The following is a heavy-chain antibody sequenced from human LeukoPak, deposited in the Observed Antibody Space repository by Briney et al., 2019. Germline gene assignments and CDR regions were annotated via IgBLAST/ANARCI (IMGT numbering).Heavy chain of an antibody. V-gene: IGHV4-59*01. CDR1: GGSISSYY. CDR2: IYYSGTT. CDR3: ARVSWFPGTSYYYMDV. Sequence: SETLSLTCTVSGGSISSYYWSWIRQPPGKGLEWIDYIYYSGTTNYNPSLKSRVTISVDTSKNQFSLKLSSVTAADTAVYYCARVSWFPGTSYYYMDVWGKGTTVTVSS. D-gene: IGHD1-1*01. J-gene: IGHJ6*03.